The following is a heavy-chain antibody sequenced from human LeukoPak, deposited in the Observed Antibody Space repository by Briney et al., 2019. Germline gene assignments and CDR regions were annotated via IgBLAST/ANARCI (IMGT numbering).Heavy chain of an antibody. V-gene: IGHV4-59*12. CDR2: IYYSGTT. CDR1: GGSISSYY. CDR3: ARYSGSYYFDY. D-gene: IGHD6-6*01. Sequence: SSETLSLTCTVSGGSISSYYWSWIRQPPGKGLEWIGYIYYSGTTNYNPSLKSRVTISVDTSKNQFSLKLSSVTAADTAVYYCARYSGSYYFDYWGQGTLVTVSS. J-gene: IGHJ4*02.